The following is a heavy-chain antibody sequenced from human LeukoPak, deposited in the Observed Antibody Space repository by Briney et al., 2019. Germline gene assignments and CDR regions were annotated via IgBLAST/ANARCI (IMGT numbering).Heavy chain of an antibody. Sequence: SVKVSRKASGFTFSSSAMQWVRQARGQRLEGIGWIVVGSGNTNYAQKFQERVTITRDMSTSTAYMELSSLRSEDTAVYYCAADRGGVTYCGGDCLSHWGQGTLVTVSS. CDR2: IVVGSGNT. J-gene: IGHJ1*01. V-gene: IGHV1-58*02. CDR3: AADRGGVTYCGGDCLSH. D-gene: IGHD2-21*02. CDR1: GFTFSSSA.